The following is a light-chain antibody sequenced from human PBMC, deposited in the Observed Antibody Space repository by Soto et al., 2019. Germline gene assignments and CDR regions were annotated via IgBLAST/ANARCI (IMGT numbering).Light chain of an antibody. CDR1: SSDVGGYNY. J-gene: IGLJ3*02. CDR2: EVT. CDR3: NSYTSSSTPV. V-gene: IGLV2-14*01. Sequence: QSVLTQPASVSGSPGQSITISCTGTSSDVGGYNYVSWYQQHPGKAPELMIYEVTNRPSGVSNRFSGSKSGNTASLTISGLQAEDEADYYCNSYTSSSTPVFGGGTKLTVL.